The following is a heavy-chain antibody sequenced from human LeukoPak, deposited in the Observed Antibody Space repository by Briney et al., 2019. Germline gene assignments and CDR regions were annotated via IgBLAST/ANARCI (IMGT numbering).Heavy chain of an antibody. CDR3: AKKGIAAADSFDY. CDR2: ISGSGGST. CDR1: GFTLSSYV. Sequence: GGSLRLSCAASGFTLSSYVMSWVRQAPGKGQEWVSGISGSGGSTYYADSVKGRFTTSRDNSKNTLYLQMNSLRAEDTAIYYCAKKGIAAADSFDYWGQGTLVTVSS. V-gene: IGHV3-23*01. J-gene: IGHJ4*02. D-gene: IGHD6-13*01.